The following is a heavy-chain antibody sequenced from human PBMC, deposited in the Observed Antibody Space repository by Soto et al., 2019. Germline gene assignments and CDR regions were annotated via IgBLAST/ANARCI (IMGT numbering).Heavy chain of an antibody. CDR2: IVVGSGNT. CDR1: GFTFSGSA. J-gene: IGHJ3*02. CDR3: AASYYDSSAFDI. D-gene: IGHD3-22*01. Sequence: SVKVSCKASGFTFSGSAVQWVRQARGQRLEWIGWIVVGSGNTKHAQKFQERVTITRDLSTGTAYMELSSLRSEDTAVYYCAASYYDSSAFDIWGQGALVTVSS. V-gene: IGHV1-58*01.